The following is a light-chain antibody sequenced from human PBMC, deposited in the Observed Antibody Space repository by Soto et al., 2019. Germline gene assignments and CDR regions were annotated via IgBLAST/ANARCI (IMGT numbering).Light chain of an antibody. CDR2: DVS. V-gene: IGLV2-14*01. Sequence: QSVLTQPASVSGSPGQSITISCTGTSSDVGGYNYVSWYQQHPGKAPKLMIYDVSNRPSGVSNRFSGSKSGNTASLTISGLQAEDEANYYCSSYTSSNTLVFGGGTKLTVL. J-gene: IGLJ2*01. CDR1: SSDVGGYNY. CDR3: SSYTSSNTLV.